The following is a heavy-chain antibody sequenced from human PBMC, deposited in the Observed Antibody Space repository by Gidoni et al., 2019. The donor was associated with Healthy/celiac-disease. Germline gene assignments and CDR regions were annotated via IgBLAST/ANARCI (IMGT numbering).Heavy chain of an antibody. CDR2: ISWDGGST. CDR1: GFTFDDYA. Sequence: EVQLVESVGVVVQPGGSLRLSCAASGFTFDDYAMHWVRQAPGKGLEGVSLISWDGGSTYYADSVKGRFTISRDKSKNSLYLQMNSLRAEDTALYYCAKDIGGEGSMPLSWGQGTLVTVSS. J-gene: IGHJ5*02. V-gene: IGHV3-43D*03. CDR3: AKDIGGEGSMPLS. D-gene: IGHD2-2*01.